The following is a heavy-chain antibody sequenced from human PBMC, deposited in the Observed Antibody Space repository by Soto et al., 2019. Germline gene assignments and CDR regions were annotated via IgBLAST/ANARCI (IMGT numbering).Heavy chain of an antibody. J-gene: IGHJ6*02. CDR3: ARDGDFTVTPLYYYYGMDV. Sequence: GGSLRLSCAASGFTFSSYAMHWVRQAPGKGLEWVAVISYDGSNKYYADSVKGRFTISRDNSKNTLYLQMNSLRAEDTAVYYCARDGDFTVTPLYYYYGMDVWGQGTTVTVSS. D-gene: IGHD4-4*01. CDR1: GFTFSSYA. CDR2: ISYDGSNK. V-gene: IGHV3-30-3*01.